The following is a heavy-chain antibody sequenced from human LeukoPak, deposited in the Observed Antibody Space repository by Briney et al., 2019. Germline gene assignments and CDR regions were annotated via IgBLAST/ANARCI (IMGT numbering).Heavy chain of an antibody. D-gene: IGHD3-10*01. CDR1: GYTFTSYY. J-gene: IGHJ6*03. CDR3: ARDGEWLGRRYYYMDV. V-gene: IGHV1-46*01. CDR2: INPSGGST. Sequence: ASVKVSCKASGYTFTSYYMHWVRQAPGQGLEWMGIINPSGGSTSYAQKFQGRVTMTRDTSTSTVYMELSSLRSEDTAVYYCARDGEWLGRRYYYMDVWGKGTTVTVSS.